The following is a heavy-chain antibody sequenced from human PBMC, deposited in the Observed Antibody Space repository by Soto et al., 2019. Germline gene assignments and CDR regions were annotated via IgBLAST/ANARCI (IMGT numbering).Heavy chain of an antibody. CDR2: INPNSGGT. Sequence: ASVKVSCKASGYTFTGYYMHWVRQAPGQGLEWMGWINPNSGGTNYAQKFQGWVTMTRDTSISTAYLQWSSLRASDTAMYFCARLGFDLDTLSPYYNVHHYYGVDVWGQGTTVTVSS. J-gene: IGHJ6*02. CDR3: ARLGFDLDTLSPYYNVHHYYGVDV. CDR1: GYTFTGYY. D-gene: IGHD3-9*01. V-gene: IGHV1-2*04.